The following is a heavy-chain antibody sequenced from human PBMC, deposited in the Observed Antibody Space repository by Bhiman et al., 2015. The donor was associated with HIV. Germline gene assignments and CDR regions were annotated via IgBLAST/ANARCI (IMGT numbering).Heavy chain of an antibody. V-gene: IGHV3-21*04. D-gene: IGHD4-17*01. Sequence: EVQLVESGGGLVKPGGSLRLSCAASGFTFSSYTMNWVRQAPGKGLEWVSSISSSSSYIYYADSVKGRFTISRDNAKNSLYLQMNSLRAEDTALYYCARDIRDDYGYYYYMDVWGKGTTVTVSS. CDR2: ISSSSSYI. CDR1: GFTFSSYT. J-gene: IGHJ6*03. CDR3: ARDIRDDYGYYYYMDV.